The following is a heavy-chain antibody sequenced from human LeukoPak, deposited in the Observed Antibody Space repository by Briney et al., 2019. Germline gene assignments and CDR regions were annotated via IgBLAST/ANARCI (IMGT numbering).Heavy chain of an antibody. D-gene: IGHD2-15*01. J-gene: IGHJ4*02. Sequence: GGSLRLSCAASGFTFSSYAMSWVRQAPGKGLEWVSAISGSGGSTYYADSVKGRSTISRDNSKNTLYLQMNSLRAEDTAVYYCTTVIVVVVAATPYYFDYWGQGTLVTVSS. V-gene: IGHV3-23*01. CDR1: GFTFSSYA. CDR3: TTVIVVVVAATPYYFDY. CDR2: ISGSGGST.